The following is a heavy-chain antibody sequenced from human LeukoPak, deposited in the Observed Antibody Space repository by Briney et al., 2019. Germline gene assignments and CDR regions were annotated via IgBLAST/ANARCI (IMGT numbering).Heavy chain of an antibody. CDR1: GFTFSNYN. Sequence: PGGSVSLFCVASGFTFSNYNMNWVRQAPGKGLEWVSYISSTSSTIYYADSVKARFTISRDNAKNSLDLQMNSLRDEDTAVYYCARPSRSTGPAYWGQGTLVTVSS. D-gene: IGHD2-2*01. J-gene: IGHJ4*02. CDR3: ARPSRSTGPAY. V-gene: IGHV3-48*02. CDR2: ISSTSSTI.